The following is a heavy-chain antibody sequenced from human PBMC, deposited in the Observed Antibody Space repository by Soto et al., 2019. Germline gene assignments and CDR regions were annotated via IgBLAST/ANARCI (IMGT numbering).Heavy chain of an antibody. D-gene: IGHD6-13*01. V-gene: IGHV1-3*01. CDR3: ARDLPMIAAAGPDAFDI. CDR1: GYTFTSYA. J-gene: IGHJ3*02. Sequence: ASVKVSCKASGYTFTSYAMHWVRQAPGQRLEWMGWINAGNGNTKYSQKFQGRATITRDTSASTAYMELSSLRSEDTAVYYCARDLPMIAAAGPDAFDIWGQGTMVTVSS. CDR2: INAGNGNT.